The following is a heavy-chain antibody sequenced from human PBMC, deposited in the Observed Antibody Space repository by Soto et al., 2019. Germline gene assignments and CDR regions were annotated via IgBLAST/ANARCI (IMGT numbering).Heavy chain of an antibody. CDR3: ARVPPSWQWLVSFFYYYGMDV. D-gene: IGHD6-19*01. CDR2: INSDGSST. CDR1: GFTFSSYW. J-gene: IGHJ6*02. Sequence: PGGSLRLSCAASGFTFSSYWMHWVRQAPGKGLVWVSRINSDGSSTSYADSVKGRFTISRDNAKNTLYLQMNSLRAEDTAVYYCARVPPSWQWLVSFFYYYGMDVWGQGTTVTVSS. V-gene: IGHV3-74*01.